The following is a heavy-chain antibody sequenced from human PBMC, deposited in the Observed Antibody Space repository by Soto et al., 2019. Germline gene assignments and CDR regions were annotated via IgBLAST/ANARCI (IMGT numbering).Heavy chain of an antibody. J-gene: IGHJ4*02. V-gene: IGHV1-18*04. CDR1: GYTFTSYG. CDR2: ISAYNGNT. D-gene: IGHD3-22*01. CDR3: ARDIYDSSGYCNFDY. Sequence: QVQLLQSGAEVKKPGASVKVSCKASGYTFTSYGISWVRQAPGQVLEWMGWISAYNGNTNYAQTLQGRVTMTTDTSTSTAYMELRSLRSDDTAVYYCARDIYDSSGYCNFDYWGQGPLVTVSS.